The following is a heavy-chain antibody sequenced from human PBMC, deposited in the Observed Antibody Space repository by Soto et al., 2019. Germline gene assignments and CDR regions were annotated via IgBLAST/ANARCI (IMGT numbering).Heavy chain of an antibody. J-gene: IGHJ6*02. CDR2: INPSGGST. CDR3: ARKVMRKDPHCPDTDRGMDV. V-gene: IGHV1-46*01. D-gene: IGHD2-21*01. Sequence: ASVKVSCKXSGYTFTNYYMHWVRQAPGQGLEWMGIINPSGGSTSYAQKFQGRVTMTRDTSTSTVYMELSSLRSEDTAVYYCARKVMRKDPHCPDTDRGMDVWGQGTTVTVSS. CDR1: GYTFTNYY.